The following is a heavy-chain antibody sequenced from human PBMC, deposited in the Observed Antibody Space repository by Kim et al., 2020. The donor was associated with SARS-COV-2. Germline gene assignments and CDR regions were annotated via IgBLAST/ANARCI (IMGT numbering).Heavy chain of an antibody. CDR1: GGSISSSSYY. Sequence: SETLSLTCTVSGGSISSSSYYWGWIRQPPGKGLEWIGSIYYSGSTYYNPSLKSRVTISVDTSKNQFSLKLSSVTAADTAVYYCASRNRYYDSSGPSDYWGQGTLVTVSS. V-gene: IGHV4-39*01. CDR3: ASRNRYYDSSGPSDY. CDR2: IYYSGST. D-gene: IGHD3-22*01. J-gene: IGHJ4*02.